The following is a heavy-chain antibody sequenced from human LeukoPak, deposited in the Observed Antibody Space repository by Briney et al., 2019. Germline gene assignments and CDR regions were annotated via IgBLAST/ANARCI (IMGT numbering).Heavy chain of an antibody. J-gene: IGHJ4*02. D-gene: IGHD2-2*01. CDR3: AREMGYQLFHFDY. Sequence: GGSLRLSCAASGFTFSSYAMHWVRQAPGKGLEWVAVISYDGSNKYYADSVKGRFTISGDNSKNTLYLQMNSLRAEDTAVYYCAREMGYQLFHFDYWGQGTLVTVSS. V-gene: IGHV3-30*04. CDR2: ISYDGSNK. CDR1: GFTFSSYA.